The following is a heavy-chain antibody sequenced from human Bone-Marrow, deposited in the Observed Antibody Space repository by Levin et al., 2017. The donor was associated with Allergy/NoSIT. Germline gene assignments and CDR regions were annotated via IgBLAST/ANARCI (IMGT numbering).Heavy chain of an antibody. CDR1: GFSFSSAW. CDR3: AADPPGGSSGVDY. Sequence: GGSLRLSCAASGFSFSSAWMNWVRQAPGKELQWVGHIKSKVDGGTTDYAAPVKGRFSISRDDSQNTLYLQMNSLETEDTAVYFCAADPPGGSSGVDYWGQGSLVTVSS. CDR2: IKSKVDGGTT. V-gene: IGHV3-15*05. D-gene: IGHD3-22*01. J-gene: IGHJ4*02.